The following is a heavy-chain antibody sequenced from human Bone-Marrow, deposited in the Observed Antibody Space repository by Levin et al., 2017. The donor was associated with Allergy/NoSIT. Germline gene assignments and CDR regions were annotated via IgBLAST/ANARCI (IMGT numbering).Heavy chain of an antibody. J-gene: IGHJ4*02. Sequence: ASVKVSCKASGYTFTGYYMHWVRQAPGQGLEWMGWINPNSGGTNYAQKFQGRVTMTRDTSISTAYMELSRLRSDDTAVYYCARDQPGDFMELGRGYDYWGQGTLVTVSS. D-gene: IGHD3-10*01. V-gene: IGHV1-2*02. CDR1: GYTFTGYY. CDR2: INPNSGGT. CDR3: ARDQPGDFMELGRGYDY.